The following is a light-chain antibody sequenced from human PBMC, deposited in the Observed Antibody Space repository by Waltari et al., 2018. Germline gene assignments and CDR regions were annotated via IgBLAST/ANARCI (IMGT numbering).Light chain of an antibody. CDR3: QQYLSTPPT. CDR1: QSVLYSSNNKNY. V-gene: IGKV4-1*01. Sequence: DIVMTQSPDSLAVSLGERATINCKSSQSVLYSSNNKNYLAWYQQKPGQPPKRLIYWASTRESGFPDRFSGSGSGTDVTLTISSLQAEDVAVYYCQQYLSTPPTFGQGTKVEIK. J-gene: IGKJ1*01. CDR2: WAS.